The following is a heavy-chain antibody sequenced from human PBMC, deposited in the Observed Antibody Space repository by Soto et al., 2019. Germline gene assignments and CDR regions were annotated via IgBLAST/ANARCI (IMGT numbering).Heavy chain of an antibody. J-gene: IGHJ5*02. CDR3: ARSPVPRIRRGFDP. CDR1: GYTFTSYD. V-gene: IGHV1-8*01. Sequence: QVQLVQSGAEVKKPGASVKVSCKASGYTFTSYDINWVRQATGQGLEWMGWMNPNSGNTGYAQKGQGRVTXXRXTXXSTAYMELSSLRSEDTAVYYCARSPVPRIRRGFDPWGQGTLVTVSS. CDR2: MNPNSGNT. D-gene: IGHD4-4*01.